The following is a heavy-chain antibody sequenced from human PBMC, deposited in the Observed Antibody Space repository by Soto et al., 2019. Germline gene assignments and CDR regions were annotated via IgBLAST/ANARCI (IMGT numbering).Heavy chain of an antibody. CDR2: ISDTGTGT. D-gene: IGHD2-15*01. CDR1: GFTFSNYG. Sequence: LRLSCAASGFTFSNYGMTWVRQAPGKGLEWVSSISDTGTGTYYTYYTDSVKGRFTISRDNSKNTLFLLMNSLRVEDTAVYYCAKADEEGYCSGGSCYSPDYWGRGTLVTVS. V-gene: IGHV3-23*01. J-gene: IGHJ4*02. CDR3: AKADEEGYCSGGSCYSPDY.